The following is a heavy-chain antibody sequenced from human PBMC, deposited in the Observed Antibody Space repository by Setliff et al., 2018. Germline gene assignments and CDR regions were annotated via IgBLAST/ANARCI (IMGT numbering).Heavy chain of an antibody. Sequence: SETLSLTCAVYGGSFSGYNWGWIRQPPGKGLEWIGEVNHSGSTSFNTSLESRVYITVDTSKNQFSLKLTSVTAADTAVYYCARGVAYYDVLTGYYPYFDSWGQGSLVTVSS. CDR1: GGSFSGYN. D-gene: IGHD3-9*01. CDR2: VNHSGST. V-gene: IGHV4-34*01. CDR3: ARGVAYYDVLTGYYPYFDS. J-gene: IGHJ4*02.